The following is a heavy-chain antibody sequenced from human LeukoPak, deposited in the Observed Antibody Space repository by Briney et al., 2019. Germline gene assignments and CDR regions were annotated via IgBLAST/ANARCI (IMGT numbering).Heavy chain of an antibody. CDR2: ISSSGTTI. D-gene: IGHD3-10*01. V-gene: IGHV3-48*03. J-gene: IGHJ4*02. CDR3: ARAGSFRFDY. Sequence: PGGSLRLSCAASGFSFGIFEMNWVRQAPGKGLEWVSHISSSGTTIFYADSVEGRFSISRDNSKNLLYLQMNSLTVEDTAVYYCARAGSFRFDYWGQGTLVTVSS. CDR1: GFSFGIFE.